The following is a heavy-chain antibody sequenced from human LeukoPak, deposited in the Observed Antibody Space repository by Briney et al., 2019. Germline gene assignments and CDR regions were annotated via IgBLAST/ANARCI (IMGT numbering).Heavy chain of an antibody. CDR1: GFTFNNYE. D-gene: IGHD2-21*01. CDR3: ARETIDCGGDCYAY. Sequence: GGSLRLSCAASGFTFNNYEMNWVRQAPGKGLEWISYISTDGTMAYYAACVKGRFTISRDNAKNSLYLQMNSLRADDTAVYYCARETIDCGGDCYAYWGQGTLATVSS. V-gene: IGHV3-48*03. J-gene: IGHJ4*02. CDR2: ISTDGTMA.